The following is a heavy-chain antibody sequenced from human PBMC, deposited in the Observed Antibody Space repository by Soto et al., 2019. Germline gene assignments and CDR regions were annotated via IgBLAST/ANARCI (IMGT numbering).Heavy chain of an antibody. CDR2: INPSGGST. D-gene: IGHD6-13*01. CDR3: AREMYTSRGSPFDY. J-gene: IGHJ4*01. Sequence: ASVKVSCKESGYPVSRDYVDWGRQAPGQGLEWMGFINPSGGSTSYAQKFQGRVTMTRDTSTSTVYMEVSSLGSEDTAVYYRAREMYTSRGSPFDYGVHRTLVTVSS. V-gene: IGHV1-46*01. CDR1: GYPVSRDY.